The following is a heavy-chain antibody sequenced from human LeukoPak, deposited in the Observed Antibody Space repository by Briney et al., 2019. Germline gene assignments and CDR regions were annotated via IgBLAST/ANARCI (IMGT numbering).Heavy chain of an antibody. Sequence: PGGSLRLSCAASGFTFSSYAMSWVRQAPGKGLEWVSAISGSGGSTYYADSVKGRFTISRDNSKNTLYLQMNSLRADDTAVYYCAKVRGITMVRGPLDYWGQGTLVTVSS. V-gene: IGHV3-23*01. CDR3: AKVRGITMVRGPLDY. CDR2: ISGSGGST. D-gene: IGHD3-10*01. J-gene: IGHJ4*02. CDR1: GFTFSSYA.